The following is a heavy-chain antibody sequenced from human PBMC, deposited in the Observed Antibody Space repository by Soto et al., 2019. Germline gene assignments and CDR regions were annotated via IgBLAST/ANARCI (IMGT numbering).Heavy chain of an antibody. V-gene: IGHV1-18*01. Sequence: GASVKVPCKASGYSFTSYGISWVRRAPGQGLEWMGWISPYNGHTQFVQRFQGRVSMTTDTSTKTAYMELRSLRSDDTAHYYCARDLTIVPATHPRLENYGMDVWGQGTTVTVSS. J-gene: IGHJ6*02. D-gene: IGHD2-2*01. CDR1: GYSFTSYG. CDR2: ISPYNGHT. CDR3: ARDLTIVPATHPRLENYGMDV.